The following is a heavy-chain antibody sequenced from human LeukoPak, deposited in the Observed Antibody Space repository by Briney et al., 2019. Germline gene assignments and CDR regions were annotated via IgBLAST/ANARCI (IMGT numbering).Heavy chain of an antibody. Sequence: GASVKVSCKASGYTFTSYDINWVRQATGQGLEWMGWMNLKSGNTGYTQKFQGRVTMTRDTSISTAYMELGSLRSEDTAMYYCARVNGDIDYWGQGNLVTVSS. CDR3: ARVNGDIDY. D-gene: IGHD4-17*01. CDR2: MNLKSGNT. V-gene: IGHV1-8*01. CDR1: GYTFTSYD. J-gene: IGHJ4*02.